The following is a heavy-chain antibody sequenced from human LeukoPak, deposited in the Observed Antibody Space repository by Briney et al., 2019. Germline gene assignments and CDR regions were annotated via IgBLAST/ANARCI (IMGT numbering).Heavy chain of an antibody. J-gene: IGHJ5*02. CDR3: ARATYYYGSGSTSGWFDP. CDR1: GGSISNSDYF. V-gene: IGHV4-39*07. D-gene: IGHD3-10*01. CDR2: ISYSGNT. Sequence: PSETLSLTCTASGGSISNSDYFWAWIRQPPGKGLEWVASISYSGNTFYNASFKSRATISRDTSKNQFSLKLTSLTAADTAVHYCARATYYYGSGSTSGWFDPWGQGTLVTVSS.